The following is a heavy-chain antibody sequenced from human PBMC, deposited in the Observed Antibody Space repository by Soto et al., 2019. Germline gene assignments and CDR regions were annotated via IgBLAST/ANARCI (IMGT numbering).Heavy chain of an antibody. J-gene: IGHJ6*02. D-gene: IGHD3-3*01. Sequence: GGSLRLSCAASGFTFSSYAMSWVRQAPGKGLEWVSAISGSGGSTYYADSVKGRFTISRDNSKNTLYLQMNSLRAEDTAVYYCAKSGVGDYDFWSGYYPYYYYGMDVWGQGTTVTVSS. CDR3: AKSGVGDYDFWSGYYPYYYYGMDV. V-gene: IGHV3-23*01. CDR1: GFTFSSYA. CDR2: ISGSGGST.